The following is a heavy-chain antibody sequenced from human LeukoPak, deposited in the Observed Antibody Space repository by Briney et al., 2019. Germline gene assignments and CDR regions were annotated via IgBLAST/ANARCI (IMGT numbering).Heavy chain of an antibody. CDR2: IYYSGST. CDR3: ARHASVDGNWPRPLDY. J-gene: IGHJ4*02. D-gene: IGHD6-19*01. V-gene: IGHV4-39*01. CDR1: GGSISGSPYY. Sequence: PAETLSLTCTVSGGSISGSPYYWGWIRQPPGKGLEWIGNIYYSGSTYYNPSLKTRVTISVDTSKNQFSLKLTSVTAADTAVYYCARHASVDGNWPRPLDYWGQGSLVTVSS.